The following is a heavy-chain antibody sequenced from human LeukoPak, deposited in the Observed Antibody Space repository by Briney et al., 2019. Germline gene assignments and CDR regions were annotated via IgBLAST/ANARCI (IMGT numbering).Heavy chain of an antibody. CDR3: PKIAMVRGTPYYFDY. J-gene: IGHJ4*02. Sequence: PGGSLRLSCAASGFTFSSYAMSWVRQAPGKGLEWVSAISGSGGSTYYADSVKGRFTISRDNSKNTLYLQMNSLRAEDTAVYYCPKIAMVRGTPYYFDYWGQGTLVTVSS. CDR2: ISGSGGST. D-gene: IGHD3-10*01. V-gene: IGHV3-23*01. CDR1: GFTFSSYA.